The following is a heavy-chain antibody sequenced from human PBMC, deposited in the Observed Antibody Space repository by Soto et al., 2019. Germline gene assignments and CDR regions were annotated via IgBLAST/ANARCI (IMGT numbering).Heavy chain of an antibody. D-gene: IGHD3-3*01. CDR1: GFTFSGYA. CDR3: AKDCPSRITIFGVVTFFDY. Sequence: SXGSLRLWCAASGFTFSGYAMSWVRQAPGKGLEWVSAISGSGGSTYYADSVKGRFTISRDNSKNTLYLQMNSLRAEDTAVYYCAKDCPSRITIFGVVTFFDYWGQGTLVTVSS. V-gene: IGHV3-23*01. J-gene: IGHJ4*02. CDR2: ISGSGGST.